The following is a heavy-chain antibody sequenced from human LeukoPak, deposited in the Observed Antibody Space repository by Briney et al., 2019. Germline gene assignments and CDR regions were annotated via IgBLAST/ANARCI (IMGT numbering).Heavy chain of an antibody. CDR3: ARRLEGATTIRDY. V-gene: IGHV4-39*01. CDR2: IYYSGST. Sequence: PSETLSLTCTVSGGSISSSSYYWGWIRQPPGKGLEWIGSIYYSGSTYYNPSLKSRVTISVDTSKNQFSLKLSSVTAADTAVYYCARRLEGATTIRDYWGQGTLVTVSS. D-gene: IGHD1-26*01. CDR1: GGSISSSSYY. J-gene: IGHJ4*02.